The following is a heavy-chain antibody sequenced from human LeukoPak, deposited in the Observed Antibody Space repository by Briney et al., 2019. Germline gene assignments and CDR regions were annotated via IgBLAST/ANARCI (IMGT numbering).Heavy chain of an antibody. CDR2: ISYDGSNK. CDR1: GFTFSSYG. CDR3: ARDVYYYDSSGLTRPGYFQH. D-gene: IGHD3-22*01. J-gene: IGHJ1*01. Sequence: GRSLRLSCAACGFTFSSYGMHWVRQGPGKGLEWVAVISYDGSNKYYADSVKGRFTISRDNSKNTLYLQMNSLRAEDTAVYYCARDVYYYDSSGLTRPGYFQHWGQGTLVTVSS. V-gene: IGHV3-30*03.